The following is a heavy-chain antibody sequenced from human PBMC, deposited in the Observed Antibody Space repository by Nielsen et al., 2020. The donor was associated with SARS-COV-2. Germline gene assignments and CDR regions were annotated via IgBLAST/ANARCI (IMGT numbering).Heavy chain of an antibody. CDR1: GFTFSSYS. V-gene: IGHV3-48*01. J-gene: IGHJ6*02. D-gene: IGHD2-15*01. Sequence: GESLKISCAASGFTFSSYSMNWVRQAPGKGLEWVSYISSSSSTIYYADSVKGRFTISRDNAKNSLYLQMNSLRVEDTAVYYCARDSVAATGQIYFYGFDVWGQGTTVTVSS. CDR2: ISSSSSTI. CDR3: ARDSVAATGQIYFYGFDV.